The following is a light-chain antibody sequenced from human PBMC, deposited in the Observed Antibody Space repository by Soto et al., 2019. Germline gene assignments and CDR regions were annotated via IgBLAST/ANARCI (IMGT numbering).Light chain of an antibody. CDR1: QTISSW. J-gene: IGKJ4*01. Sequence: DIQMTQSPSTLSVSVGDRVTITCRASQTISSWLAWYQQKPGKAPKLLIYKASGLESGVPSRFSGSGSGTDFALTISSLQPDDFATYYCQQYNSYSPLTFGGGTKVDIK. CDR3: QQYNSYSPLT. V-gene: IGKV1-5*03. CDR2: KAS.